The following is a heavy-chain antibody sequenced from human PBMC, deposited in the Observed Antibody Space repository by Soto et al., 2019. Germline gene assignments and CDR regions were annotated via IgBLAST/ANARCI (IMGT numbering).Heavy chain of an antibody. Sequence: QVQLQESGPGLVKPSQTLSLTCSVSGGSISSGNYYWSWIRQPPGKRLEWIGNIYYSVNTYYNPSLKSRLVISIDTSKNQLSLEVGSVTAADTAVYYCACFSIYGMDVWGQGTMVTVSS. CDR1: GGSISSGNYY. D-gene: IGHD3-3*01. V-gene: IGHV4-30-4*01. CDR2: IYYSVNT. CDR3: ACFSIYGMDV. J-gene: IGHJ6*02.